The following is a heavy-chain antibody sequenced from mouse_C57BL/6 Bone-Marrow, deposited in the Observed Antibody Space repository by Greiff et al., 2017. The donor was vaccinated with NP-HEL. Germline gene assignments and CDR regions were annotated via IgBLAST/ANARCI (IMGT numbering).Heavy chain of an antibody. J-gene: IGHJ2*01. V-gene: IGHV3-6*01. CDR2: ISYDGSN. CDR3: ARIWFPYCFGD. D-gene: IGHD2-2*01. Sequence: EVQRVESGPGLVKPSQSLSLTCSVTGYSITSGYYWNWIRQFPGNKLEWMGYISYDGSNNYNPSLKNRIPFTRDTSKNQFFLKLNSVTTEDTATYYCARIWFPYCFGDWGQGTTLTVSS. CDR1: GYSITSGYY.